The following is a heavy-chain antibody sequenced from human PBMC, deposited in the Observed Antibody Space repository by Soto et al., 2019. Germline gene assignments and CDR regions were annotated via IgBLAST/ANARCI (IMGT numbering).Heavy chain of an antibody. Sequence: PGGPLRLSCAASGFTFSSYGMHWVRQAPGKGLEWVAVISYDGSNKYYADSVKGRFTISRDNSKNTLYLQMNSLRAEDTAVYYCAKDGPTTVPDYWGKGT. V-gene: IGHV3-30*18. CDR1: GFTFSSYG. J-gene: IGHJ4*02. CDR2: ISYDGSNK. D-gene: IGHD4-4*01. CDR3: AKDGPTTVPDY.